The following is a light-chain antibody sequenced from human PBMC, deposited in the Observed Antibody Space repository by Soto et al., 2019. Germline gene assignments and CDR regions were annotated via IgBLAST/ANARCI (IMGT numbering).Light chain of an antibody. Sequence: DIQMTQSPSAMSASVGDRVTITCRASHGISNFLVWFQQKPGKVPKPLINAASSLQSGVPSRFSGSGSGTGFTLTISSLQTDDLATSYCLPHKSYPLTFGRGTKVEIK. CDR3: LPHKSYPLT. CDR2: AAS. CDR1: HGISNF. V-gene: IGKV1-17*03. J-gene: IGKJ1*01.